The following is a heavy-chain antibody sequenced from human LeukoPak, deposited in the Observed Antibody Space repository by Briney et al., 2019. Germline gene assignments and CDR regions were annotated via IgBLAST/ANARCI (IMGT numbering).Heavy chain of an antibody. Sequence: GGSLRLSCSASGFTFSTLPMHWVRQAPGKGLEYVSGSSSNGGSTYYADSAKGRFTISRDNSKNTLYLQMSSLRPEDTAVYYCVNQISGWVYWGQGTLVAVSS. V-gene: IGHV3-64D*06. CDR1: GFTFSTLP. J-gene: IGHJ4*02. CDR2: SSSNGGST. CDR3: VNQISGWVY. D-gene: IGHD6-19*01.